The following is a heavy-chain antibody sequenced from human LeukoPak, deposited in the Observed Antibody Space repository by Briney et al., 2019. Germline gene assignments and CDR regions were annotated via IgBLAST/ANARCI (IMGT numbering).Heavy chain of an antibody. J-gene: IGHJ4*02. CDR2: INLNSGGT. CDR1: GYTFTDYY. CDR3: ARTRAAADKMDY. D-gene: IGHD2-2*01. Sequence: GASVKVSCKASGYTFTDYYMHWVRQAPGQGLEWMGWINLNSGGTNYAQKFQGRVTMTRDTSISTAYMELSRLRSDDTAVYYCARTRAAADKMDYWGQGTLVTVSS. V-gene: IGHV1-2*02.